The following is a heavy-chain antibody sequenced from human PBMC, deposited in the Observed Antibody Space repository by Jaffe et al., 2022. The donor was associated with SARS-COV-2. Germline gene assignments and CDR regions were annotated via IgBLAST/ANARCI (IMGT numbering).Heavy chain of an antibody. CDR2: IYWDDDK. CDR3: AHRPHYSSSWQNYFDP. D-gene: IGHD2-2*01. Sequence: QITLKESGPTLVKPTQTLTLTCTVSGFSLTTSGVGVGWVRQPPGKALEWLALIYWDDDKRYSPSLKRRLTITKDTSKNQVVLKMTNMDPADTGTYYCAHRPHYSSSWQNYFDPWGQGTLVTVSS. CDR1: GFSLTTSGVG. J-gene: IGHJ5*02. V-gene: IGHV2-5*02.